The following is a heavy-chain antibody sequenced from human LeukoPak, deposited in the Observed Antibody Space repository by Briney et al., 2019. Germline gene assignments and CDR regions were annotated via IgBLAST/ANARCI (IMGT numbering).Heavy chain of an antibody. Sequence: SETLSLTCTVSGGSISSYYWSWIRQPPGKGLEWIGYIYYSGSTNYNPSLKSRVTISVDTSKNQFSLKLSSVTAADTAVYYCARGQGSIAAAGTLDYWGQGTLVTVSS. V-gene: IGHV4-59*01. CDR3: ARGQGSIAAAGTLDY. CDR1: GGSISSYY. D-gene: IGHD6-13*01. J-gene: IGHJ4*02. CDR2: IYYSGST.